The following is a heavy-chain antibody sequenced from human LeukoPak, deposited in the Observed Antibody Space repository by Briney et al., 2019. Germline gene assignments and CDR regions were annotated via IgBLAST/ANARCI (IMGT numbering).Heavy chain of an antibody. CDR1: GFTFSSYG. V-gene: IGHV3-30*02. CDR3: AILLWFGELWKPFDY. D-gene: IGHD3-10*01. J-gene: IGHJ4*02. Sequence: GGSLRLSCAASGFTFSSYGMHWVRQAPGKGLEWVAFIRYDGSNKYYADSVKGRFTISRDNSKNTLYLQMNSLRAEDTAVYYCAILLWFGELWKPFDYWGQGTLVTVSS. CDR2: IRYDGSNK.